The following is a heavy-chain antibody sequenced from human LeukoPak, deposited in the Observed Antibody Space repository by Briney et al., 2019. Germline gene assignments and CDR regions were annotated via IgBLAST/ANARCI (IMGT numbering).Heavy chain of an antibody. D-gene: IGHD1-14*01. J-gene: IGHJ4*02. Sequence: SGPTLLKPTQTLTLTCTFSGFSLSTSGVGVGWIRQPPGKALEWLSLIYWNDDKRYSTSLKSRLTITKDTSKNQVVLTMTNMDPVDTATYYCAHSLTAFRAKYYFDYWGQGTLVTVSS. CDR3: AHSLTAFRAKYYFDY. CDR2: IYWNDDK. CDR1: GFSLSTSGVG. V-gene: IGHV2-5*01.